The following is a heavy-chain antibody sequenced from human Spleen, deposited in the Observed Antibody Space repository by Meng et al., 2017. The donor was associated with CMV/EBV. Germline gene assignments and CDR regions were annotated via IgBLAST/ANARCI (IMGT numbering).Heavy chain of an antibody. D-gene: IGHD2-2*01. CDR3: ARERLYQPLWGDALDI. V-gene: IGHV3-21*01. J-gene: IGHJ3*02. CDR2: ISSSRCYS. Sequence: GGSLRLSCEASGFTFSTYTMHWVRQAPGKGLEWVSSISSSRCYSHYRDSVKGRFTISRDNAKTSVYLKMNNLRAEDTALYFCARERLYQPLWGDALDIWGQGTMVTVSS. CDR1: GFTFSTYT.